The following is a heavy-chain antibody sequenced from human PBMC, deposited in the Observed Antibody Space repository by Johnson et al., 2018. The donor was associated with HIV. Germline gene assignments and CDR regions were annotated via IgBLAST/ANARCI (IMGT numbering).Heavy chain of an antibody. D-gene: IGHD6-19*01. CDR3: ARDSGWGLGAFDI. CDR2: INWNGGST. Sequence: VQLVESGGGLVQPGGSLRLSCAASGFTFSSYDMHWVRQVPGKGLEWVSGINWNGGSTGYADSVKGRFTISRDNAKNSLYLQMNDLRAEDTALYYCARDSGWGLGAFDIWGHGTMVTVSS. J-gene: IGHJ3*02. V-gene: IGHV3-20*04. CDR1: GFTFSSYD.